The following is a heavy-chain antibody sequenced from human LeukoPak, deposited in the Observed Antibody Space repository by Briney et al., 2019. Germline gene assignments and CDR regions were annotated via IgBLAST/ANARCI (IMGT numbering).Heavy chain of an antibody. Sequence: SETLSLTCTVSGGSISSSSYYWGWIRQPPGKGLEWIGSIYYSGSTYYNPSLKSRVTISVDTSKNQFSLKLSSVTAADTAVYYCARVSRFVYFDYWGQGTLVTVSS. CDR2: IYYSGST. D-gene: IGHD3-3*01. V-gene: IGHV4-39*07. CDR3: ARVSRFVYFDY. CDR1: GGSISSSSYY. J-gene: IGHJ4*02.